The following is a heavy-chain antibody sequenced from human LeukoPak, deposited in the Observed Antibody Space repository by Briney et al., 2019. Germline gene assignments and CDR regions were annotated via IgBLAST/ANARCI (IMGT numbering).Heavy chain of an antibody. CDR2: IYYTGST. D-gene: IGHD3-10*02. J-gene: IGHJ2*01. V-gene: IGHV4-59*01. Sequence: SETLSLTCTVSGDSISSYYWSWIRQPPEKGLEWIGYIYYTGSTNYNPSLKSRVTISLDTSKTQFSLKMNSVTVADTAIYYCARLQRITMSGPDYWYFDLWGRGTLVTVSS. CDR1: GDSISSYY. CDR3: ARLQRITMSGPDYWYFDL.